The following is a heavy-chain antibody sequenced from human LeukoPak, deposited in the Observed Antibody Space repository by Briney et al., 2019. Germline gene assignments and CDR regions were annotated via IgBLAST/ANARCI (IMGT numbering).Heavy chain of an antibody. CDR3: ARGYSSSWYFRNLPRFDP. D-gene: IGHD6-13*01. Sequence: GGSLRLSCAASGFTFSYRMHWVRQAPGKGLVWVSRINSDGSSTSYADSVKGRFTISRDNAKNTLYLQMNSLRAEDTAVYYCARGYSSSWYFRNLPRFDPWGQGTLVTVSS. J-gene: IGHJ5*02. V-gene: IGHV3-74*01. CDR1: GFTFSYR. CDR2: INSDGSST.